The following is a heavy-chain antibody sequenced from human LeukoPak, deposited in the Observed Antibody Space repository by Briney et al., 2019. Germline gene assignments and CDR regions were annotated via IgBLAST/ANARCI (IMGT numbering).Heavy chain of an antibody. J-gene: IGHJ5*02. CDR3: ATAVGFGELLAPKFANWFDP. V-gene: IGHV1-24*01. CDR2: FDPEDGET. Sequence: ASVKVSCKVSGYTLTELSMHWVRQAPGKGLEWMGGFDPEDGETIYAQKFQGRVTMTEDTSTDTAYMELSSLRSEDTAVYYCATAVGFGELLAPKFANWFDPWGQGPLVTVSS. CDR1: GYTLTELS. D-gene: IGHD3-10*01.